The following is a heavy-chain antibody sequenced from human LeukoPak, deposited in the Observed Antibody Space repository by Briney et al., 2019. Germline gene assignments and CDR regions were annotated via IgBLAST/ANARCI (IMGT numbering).Heavy chain of an antibody. V-gene: IGHV4-31*03. CDR3: ARVPSGYSYGADY. CDR1: GGSFSSGGYY. J-gene: IGHJ4*02. D-gene: IGHD5-18*01. Sequence: SQTLSLTCTVSGGSFSSGGYYWSWIRQHPGKGLEWIGYIYYSGSTYYDPSLKSRVTISVDTSKNQFSLKLSSVTAADTAVYYCARVPSGYSYGADYWGQGTLVTVSS. CDR2: IYYSGST.